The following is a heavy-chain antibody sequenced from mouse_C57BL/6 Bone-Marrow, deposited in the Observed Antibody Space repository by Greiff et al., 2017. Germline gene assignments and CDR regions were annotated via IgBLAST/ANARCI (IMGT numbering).Heavy chain of an antibody. CDR2: ISNGGGST. D-gene: IGHD1-1*01. J-gene: IGHJ1*03. CDR1: GFTFSDYY. CDR3: ARGDGSSYYWYFDV. V-gene: IGHV5-12*01. Sequence: EVKLQESGGGLVQPGGSLKLSCAASGFTFSDYYMYWVRQTPEKRLEWVAYISNGGGSTYYPDTVKGRFTISRDNAKNTLYLQMSRLKSEDTAMYYCARGDGSSYYWYFDVWGTGTTVTVSS.